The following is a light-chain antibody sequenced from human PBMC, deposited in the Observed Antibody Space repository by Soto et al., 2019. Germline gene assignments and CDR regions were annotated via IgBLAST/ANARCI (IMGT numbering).Light chain of an antibody. V-gene: IGLV2-11*01. CDR1: SSDVGLYNY. Sequence: QSALTQPLSVSGSPGQSVTISCTGTSSDVGLYNYVSWYQQHPGKAPKLIIYDVSKRPSGVPDRFSGSKSGNTASLTISGLQAEAEGEYFCCSYGGSYTPYVFGTGTKLTVL. CDR3: CSYGGSYTPYV. CDR2: DVS. J-gene: IGLJ1*01.